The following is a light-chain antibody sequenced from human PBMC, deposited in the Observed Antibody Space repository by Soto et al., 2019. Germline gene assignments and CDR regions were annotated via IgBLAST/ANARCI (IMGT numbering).Light chain of an antibody. Sequence: DTVLKQSPGTVSLSPGERDTLSCWASQSVSNRYLAWYQQKPGQAPRLLIYGASSRATGIPDRFSGSGSGTDFTLTISRLEPADFAVYYCQQYGSAGTCGQGTK. CDR1: QSVSNRY. CDR3: QQYGSAGT. V-gene: IGKV3-20*01. J-gene: IGKJ1*01. CDR2: GAS.